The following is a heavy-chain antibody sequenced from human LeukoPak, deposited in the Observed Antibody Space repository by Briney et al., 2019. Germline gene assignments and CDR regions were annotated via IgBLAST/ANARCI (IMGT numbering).Heavy chain of an antibody. J-gene: IGHJ4*02. V-gene: IGHV3-23*01. CDR3: PREENTLLLALDC. D-gene: IGHD1-26*01. CDR1: GFSITSYG. CDR2: ISDSPESR. Sequence: GGSLRLSCAVSGFSITSYGITWVRQAPEKGLEWVSAISDSPESRHYSNSVKGRFIISRDRSKNTVFLQMTSLRAEDTGVYYCPREENTLLLALDCWGQGTLVTVSS.